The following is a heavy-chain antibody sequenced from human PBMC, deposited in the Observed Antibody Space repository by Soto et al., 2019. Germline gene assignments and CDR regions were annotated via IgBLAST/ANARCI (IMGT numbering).Heavy chain of an antibody. CDR1: GGTFSSYT. CDR2: IIPILGIA. CDR3: ARSKVEGSGSSYYYYYMDV. V-gene: IGHV1-69*02. J-gene: IGHJ6*03. D-gene: IGHD3-10*01. Sequence: ASVKVSCKASGGTFSSYTISWVRQAPGQGLEWMGRIIPILGIANYAQKFQGRVTITADKSTSTAYMELSSLRSEDTAVYYCARSKVEGSGSSYYYYYMDVWGKGTTVTVSS.